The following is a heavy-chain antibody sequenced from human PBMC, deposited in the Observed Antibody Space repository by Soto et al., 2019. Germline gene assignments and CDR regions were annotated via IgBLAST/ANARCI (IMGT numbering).Heavy chain of an antibody. V-gene: IGHV3-7*03. CDR1: GFTFSSYW. J-gene: IGHJ4*02. D-gene: IGHD3-22*01. CDR2: IKQDGSEK. Sequence: GGSLRLSCSASGFTFSSYWVNWVRQASGKGLEWVANIKQDGSEKYYVDSVKGRFTISRDNSKNTLYLQMNSLRAEDTAVYYCAKGRESSGSYRPFDYWGQGALVTVSS. CDR3: AKGRESSGSYRPFDY.